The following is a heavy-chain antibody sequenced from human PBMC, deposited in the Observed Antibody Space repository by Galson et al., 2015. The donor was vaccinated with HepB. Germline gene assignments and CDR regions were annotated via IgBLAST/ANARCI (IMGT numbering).Heavy chain of an antibody. CDR3: ARDLLDYLDYDVGYDVGY. D-gene: IGHD4-17*01. Sequence: SLRLSCAASGFSFRRYSMNWVRQAPGKGLEWVSSISSSNSDTYYADSVKGRFTISRDNAKNSLYLHMNNLRAEDTAVYYCARDLLDYLDYDVGYDVGYWGQGTLVTVSS. J-gene: IGHJ4*02. CDR1: GFSFRRYS. V-gene: IGHV3-21*06. CDR2: ISSSNSDT.